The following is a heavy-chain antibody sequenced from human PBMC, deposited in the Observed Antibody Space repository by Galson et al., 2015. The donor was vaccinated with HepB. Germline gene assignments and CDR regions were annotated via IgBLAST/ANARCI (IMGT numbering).Heavy chain of an antibody. D-gene: IGHD2-15*01. J-gene: IGHJ6*02. V-gene: IGHV7-4-1*02. Sequence: SLRVSCKASGFTFTSYAMNWVRQAPGQGLEWMGWINTNTGNPRYAQGFTGRFVFSLDTSVSTAYLQISSLKAEDTAVYYCAWGWVAGKGKGVLYYYYGMDVWGQGTTVTVSS. CDR3: AWGWVAGKGKGVLYYYYGMDV. CDR2: INTNTGNP. CDR1: GFTFTSYA.